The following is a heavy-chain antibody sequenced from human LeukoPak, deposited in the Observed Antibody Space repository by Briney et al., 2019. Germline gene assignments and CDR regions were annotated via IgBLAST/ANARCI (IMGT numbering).Heavy chain of an antibody. CDR2: INSDGSST. CDR1: GFTFSSYW. V-gene: IGHV3-74*01. CDR3: ARDRESSSYGYYYYYYMDV. D-gene: IGHD6-6*01. Sequence: GGSLRLSCAASGFTFSSYWMHWVRQAPGKGLVWVSRINSDGSSTSYADSVKGRFTISRDNAKNTLYLQMNSLRAEDTALYYCARDRESSSYGYYYYYYMDVWGKGTTVTISS. J-gene: IGHJ6*03.